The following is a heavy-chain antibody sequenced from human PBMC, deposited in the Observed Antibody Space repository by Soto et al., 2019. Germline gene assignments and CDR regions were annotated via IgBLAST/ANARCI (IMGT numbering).Heavy chain of an antibody. D-gene: IGHD2-15*01. CDR2: IKSKTDGGTT. CDR1: GFTFSNAW. J-gene: IGHJ6*04. CDR3: TTIPLGYCSGGSCYDYYYYYGRDV. V-gene: IGHV3-15*01. Sequence: PGGSLRLSCAASGFTFSNAWMSWVRQAPGKGLEWVGRIKSKTDGGTTDYAAPVKCRFTTSREDSKNTLYLQMYSLKTQDTAVYYCTTIPLGYCSGGSCYDYYYYYGRDVWGKGTTVTVSS.